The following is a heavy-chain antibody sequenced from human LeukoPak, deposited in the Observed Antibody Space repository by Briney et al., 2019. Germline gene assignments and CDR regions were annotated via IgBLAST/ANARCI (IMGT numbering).Heavy chain of an antibody. J-gene: IGHJ5*02. Sequence: ASVKVSCKASGYTFTSYGISWVRQAPGQGLEWMGWISAYNGNTNYAQKLQGRVTMTTVTSTSTAYMELRSLRSDDTAVYYCARAPLYSSSSLDWFDPWGQGTLVTVSS. CDR2: ISAYNGNT. CDR1: GYTFTSYG. V-gene: IGHV1-18*01. CDR3: ARAPLYSSSSLDWFDP. D-gene: IGHD6-6*01.